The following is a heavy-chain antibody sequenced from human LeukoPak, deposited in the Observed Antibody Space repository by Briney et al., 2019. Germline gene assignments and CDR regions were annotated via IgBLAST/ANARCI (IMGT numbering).Heavy chain of an antibody. J-gene: IGHJ5*02. D-gene: IGHD3-10*01. CDR2: SNSVGST. V-gene: IGHV4-59*13. Sequence: SETLSLTCTVSGGSISSYYWSWIRQPQGRELRGIGYSNSVGSTNYNPSLKSRVTISVDTSKNQFSLKLSSVTAADTAVYYCARDPTIGTYYYGSGRNWFDPWGQGTLVTVSS. CDR1: GGSISSYY. CDR3: ARDPTIGTYYYGSGRNWFDP.